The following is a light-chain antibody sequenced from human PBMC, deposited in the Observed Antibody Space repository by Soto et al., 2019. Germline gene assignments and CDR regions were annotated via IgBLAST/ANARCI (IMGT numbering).Light chain of an antibody. Sequence: QSALTQPASVSGSPGQSITISCTGTSSDVGSYNLVSWYQQHPSKAPKIMIYEGSKRPSGVSNRFSGSKSGNTASLTISGLQVEDEADYYCCSYAGSSTFVVFGGGTKLTVL. V-gene: IGLV2-23*03. CDR3: CSYAGSSTFVV. CDR2: EGS. J-gene: IGLJ2*01. CDR1: SSDVGSYNL.